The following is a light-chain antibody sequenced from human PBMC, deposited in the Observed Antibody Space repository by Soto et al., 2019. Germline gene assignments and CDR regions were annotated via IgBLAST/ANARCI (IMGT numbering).Light chain of an antibody. CDR3: QQYDDWPIT. V-gene: IGKV3-15*01. Sequence: IVMTQSPATLSVSPGERATLSCRASQTVSSNLAWYQQKPGQAPRLLIYGASTRATGIPARFSGSGSGTEFTLTISRLQSEDFAVYFCQQYDDWPITFGQGTRLEIK. CDR2: GAS. CDR1: QTVSSN. J-gene: IGKJ5*01.